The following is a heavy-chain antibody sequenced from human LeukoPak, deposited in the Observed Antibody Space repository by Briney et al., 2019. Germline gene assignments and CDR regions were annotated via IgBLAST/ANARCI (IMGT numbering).Heavy chain of an antibody. CDR1: GFALRTYW. CDR3: TRAGSGSSYDS. D-gene: IGHD3-10*01. CDR2: INSDGTST. Sequence: GGSLRLSCAASGFALRTYWMHWVRQAPGKGLVWVSLINSDGTSTIYADSVKGRFTISRDTAKNTLYLEMNRLRADDTAVYYCTRAGSGSSYDSRGQGTLVTVSS. J-gene: IGHJ4*02. V-gene: IGHV3-74*01.